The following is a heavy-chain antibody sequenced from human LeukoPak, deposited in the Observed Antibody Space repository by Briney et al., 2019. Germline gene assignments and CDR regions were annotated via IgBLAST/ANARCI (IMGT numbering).Heavy chain of an antibody. CDR2: IRSKAYGGTT. Sequence: PGRSLRLSCTASGFTFGDYAMSWVRQAPGKGLEWVGFIRSKAYGGTTEYAASVKGRFTISRDDSKSIAYLQMNSLKTEDTAVYYCTRRGRGLYCYDSSGYQDWGQGTLVTVSS. V-gene: IGHV3-49*04. J-gene: IGHJ4*02. CDR1: GFTFGDYA. D-gene: IGHD3-22*01. CDR3: TRRGRGLYCYDSSGYQD.